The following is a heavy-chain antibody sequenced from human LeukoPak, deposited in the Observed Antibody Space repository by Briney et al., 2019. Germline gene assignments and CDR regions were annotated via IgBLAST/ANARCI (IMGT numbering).Heavy chain of an antibody. Sequence: SETLSLTCTVSGGSISSGDYYWSWIRQPPGKGLEWIGYIYYSGSTYYNPSLKSRVTISVDTSKNQFSLKLSSVTAADTAVYYCARDLRSHYDSSGYFDYWGQGTLVTVSS. CDR3: ARDLRSHYDSSGYFDY. V-gene: IGHV4-30-4*01. CDR2: IYYSGST. J-gene: IGHJ4*02. CDR1: GGSISSGDYY. D-gene: IGHD3-22*01.